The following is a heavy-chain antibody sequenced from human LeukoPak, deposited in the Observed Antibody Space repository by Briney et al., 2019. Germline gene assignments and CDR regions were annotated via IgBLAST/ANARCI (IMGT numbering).Heavy chain of an antibody. CDR3: ARSLGSSGWYHDAFDI. J-gene: IGHJ3*02. V-gene: IGHV1-69*13. Sequence: SVKVSCKASGYTFTGYYMHWVRQAPGQGLEWMGGIIPIFGTANYAQKFQGRVTITADESTSTAYMELSSLRSEDTAVYYCARSLGSSGWYHDAFDIWGQGTMVTVSS. CDR2: IIPIFGTA. D-gene: IGHD6-19*01. CDR1: GYTFTGYY.